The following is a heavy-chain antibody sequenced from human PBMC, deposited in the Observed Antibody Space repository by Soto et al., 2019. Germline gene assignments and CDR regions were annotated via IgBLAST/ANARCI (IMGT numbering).Heavy chain of an antibody. CDR2: TRNKANSYTT. CDR3: AREVAVRFLEWLGDFDS. D-gene: IGHD3-3*01. Sequence: EVQLVESGGGLVQPGGSLRLSCAASGFTFSDHYMDWVRQAPGKGLEWVGRTRNKANSYTTEYAASVKGRFTISRDDSKNSLYLQMNGLKTEDTGGYYCAREVAVRFLEWLGDFDSRGQGTMVTVSS. V-gene: IGHV3-72*01. J-gene: IGHJ3*02. CDR1: GFTFSDHY.